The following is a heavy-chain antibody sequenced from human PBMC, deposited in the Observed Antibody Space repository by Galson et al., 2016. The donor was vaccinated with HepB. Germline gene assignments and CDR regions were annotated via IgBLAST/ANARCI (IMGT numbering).Heavy chain of an antibody. CDR3: AKGFDSRRGGWYNY. V-gene: IGHV3-9*01. CDR2: ISWNSGNI. J-gene: IGHJ4*02. CDR1: GFTFDDYA. Sequence: SLRLSCAASGFTFDDYAMHWVRQAPGKGLEWVSGISWNSGNIGYADSVKGRFTISRDNAQNSLYLQMNSLRAEDTALYYCAKGFDSRRGGWYNYWGQGTRVTVSS. D-gene: IGHD6-19*01.